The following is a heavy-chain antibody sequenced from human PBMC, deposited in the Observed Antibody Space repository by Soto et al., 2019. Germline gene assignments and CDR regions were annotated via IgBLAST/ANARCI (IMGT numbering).Heavy chain of an antibody. CDR3: ARELRFGEDYYGMDV. CDR1: GDTINTPHYY. J-gene: IGHJ6*02. V-gene: IGHV4-30-4*01. CDR2: IYYSGST. D-gene: IGHD3-10*01. Sequence: SETLSLTCTVSGDTINTPHYYWTWIRQPPGKDLEWIGYIYYSGSTYYNPSLKSRVTISVDTSKNQFSLKLSSVTAADTAVYYCARELRFGEDYYGMDVWGQGTTVTVSS.